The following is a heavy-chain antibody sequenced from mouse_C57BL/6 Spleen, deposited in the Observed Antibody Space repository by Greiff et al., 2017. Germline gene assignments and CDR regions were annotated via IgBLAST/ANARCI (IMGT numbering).Heavy chain of an antibody. CDR2: IYPRSGNT. V-gene: IGHV1-81*01. CDR1: GYTFTSYG. Sequence: VKLMESGAELARPGASVKLSCKASGYTFTSYGISWVKQRTGQGLEWIGEIYPRSGNTYYNEKFKGKATLTADKSSSTAYMELRSLTSEDSAVYFCAREGTGTGFAYWGQGTLVTVSA. D-gene: IGHD4-1*01. J-gene: IGHJ3*01. CDR3: AREGTGTGFAY.